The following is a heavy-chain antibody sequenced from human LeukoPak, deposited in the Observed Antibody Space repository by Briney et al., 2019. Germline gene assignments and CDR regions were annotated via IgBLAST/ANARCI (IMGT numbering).Heavy chain of an antibody. CDR3: ARQIVPLSRIRIDV. D-gene: IGHD2-15*01. CDR2: IYNSGST. CDR1: DGSISSSSYY. V-gene: IGHV4-39*01. J-gene: IGHJ6*02. Sequence: SETLSLTCTVSDGSISSSSYYWGWIRQPPGKGLEWIGSIYNSGSTYYNPSLESRVTISVDTSKNQFSLRLSSVTTADTAVYYCARQIVPLSRIRIDVWGQGTTVTVSS.